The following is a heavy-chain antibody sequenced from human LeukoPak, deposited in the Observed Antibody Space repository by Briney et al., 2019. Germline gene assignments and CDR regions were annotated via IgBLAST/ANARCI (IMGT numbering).Heavy chain of an antibody. CDR1: GYTFTGYY. V-gene: IGHV1-2*06. D-gene: IGHD4-11*01. CDR2: INPNSGGT. Sequence: ASVKVSCKASGYTFTGYYMHWVRQAPGQGLEWMGRINPNSGGTNYQGRVTMTRDTSISTAYMELRSLRSDDTAVYYCARAGGWAPSDYSTVGFEYWGQGSQVTVSS. J-gene: IGHJ4*02. CDR3: ARAGGWAPSDYSTVGFEY.